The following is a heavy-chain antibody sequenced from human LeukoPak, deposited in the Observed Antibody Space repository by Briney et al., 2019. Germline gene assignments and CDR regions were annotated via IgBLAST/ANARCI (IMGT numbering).Heavy chain of an antibody. D-gene: IGHD6-6*01. J-gene: IGHJ6*03. CDR2: ISSSSATI. CDR3: ARVRHVPGLYYYYMDV. Sequence: PGGSLRLSCEGSGFSLSAYNMNWVRQAPGKGLESVSYISSSSATIFYADSVKGRFTISRDNAKNSLYLQMNSLRPEDTAVYFCARVRHVPGLYYYYMDVWGKGTTVTVSS. CDR1: GFSLSAYN. V-gene: IGHV3-48*04.